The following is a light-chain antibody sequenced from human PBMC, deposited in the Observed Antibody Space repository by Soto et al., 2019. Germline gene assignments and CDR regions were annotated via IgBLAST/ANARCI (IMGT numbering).Light chain of an antibody. J-gene: IGKJ3*01. CDR3: QRYGRSPGLLT. CDR2: DAS. CDR1: QNVDSNY. V-gene: IGKV3-20*01. Sequence: EIVLTQSPGTLSLSPGEGATLSCRASQNVDSNYFAWYQQKVGHAHRLLIYDASSRATGIPDRFSGSGSGTDFTLTINRLEPEDSAVYYYQRYGRSPGLLTFGPGTKVNIK.